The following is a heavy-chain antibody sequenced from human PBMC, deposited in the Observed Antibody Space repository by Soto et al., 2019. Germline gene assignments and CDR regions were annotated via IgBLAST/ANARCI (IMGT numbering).Heavy chain of an antibody. D-gene: IGHD3-22*01. CDR3: ARAQALEEYYYDSSGYQTPLDY. CDR2: ISAYNGNT. Sequence: GASVKVSCKASGYTFTSYGISWVRQAPGQGLEWMGWISAYNGNTNYAQKLQGRVTMTTDTSTSTAYMELRSLRSDDTAVYYCARAQALEEYYYDSSGYQTPLDYWGHGTLVTVSS. J-gene: IGHJ4*01. CDR1: GYTFTSYG. V-gene: IGHV1-18*01.